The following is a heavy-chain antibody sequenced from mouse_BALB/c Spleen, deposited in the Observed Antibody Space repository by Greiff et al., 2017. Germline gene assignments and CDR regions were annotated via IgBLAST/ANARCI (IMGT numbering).Heavy chain of an antibody. D-gene: IGHD2-10*02. CDR3: ARYGNYPDAMDY. CDR1: GYSITSDYA. Sequence: EVQGVESGPGLVKPSQSLSLTCTVTGYSITSDYAWNWIRQFPGNKLEWMGYISYSGSTSYNPSLKSRISITRDTSKNQFFLQLNSVTTEDTATYYCARYGNYPDAMDYWGQGTSVTVSS. CDR2: ISYSGST. J-gene: IGHJ4*01. V-gene: IGHV3-2*02.